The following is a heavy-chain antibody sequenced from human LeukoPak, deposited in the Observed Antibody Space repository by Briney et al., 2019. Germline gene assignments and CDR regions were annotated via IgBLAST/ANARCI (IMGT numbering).Heavy chain of an antibody. CDR2: IYHSGST. J-gene: IGHJ6*03. CDR3: ARGRSVPAAIYYYYYMDV. V-gene: IGHV4-38-2*02. CDR1: GYSISSGYY. D-gene: IGHD2-2*02. Sequence: PSETLSLTCTVSGYSISSGYYWGWIRQPPGKGLEWIGSIYHSGSTYYNPSLKSRVTISVDTSKNQFSLKLSSVTAADTAVYYCARGRSVPAAIYYYYYMDVWGKGTTVTVSS.